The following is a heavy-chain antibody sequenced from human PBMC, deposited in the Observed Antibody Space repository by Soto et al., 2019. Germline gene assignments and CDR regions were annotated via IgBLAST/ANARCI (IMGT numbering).Heavy chain of an antibody. CDR2: ISSSSSYI. CDR1: GFTFSSYS. J-gene: IGHJ6*03. Sequence: GGSLRLSCAASGFTFSSYSMNWVRQAPGKGLEWVSSISSSSSYIYYADSVKGRFTISRDNAKNSLYLQMNSLRAEDTAVYYRARGFSDYGDYVPYYYYYMDVWGKGTTVTVSS. V-gene: IGHV3-21*01. D-gene: IGHD4-17*01. CDR3: ARGFSDYGDYVPYYYYYMDV.